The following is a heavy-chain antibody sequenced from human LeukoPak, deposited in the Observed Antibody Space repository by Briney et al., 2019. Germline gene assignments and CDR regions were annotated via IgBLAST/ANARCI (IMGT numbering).Heavy chain of an antibody. J-gene: IGHJ3*02. CDR1: GFTFSSYS. CDR2: ISSSSSYI. CDR3: ARDGRIWYYYASSGYYHGAFDI. V-gene: IGHV3-21*01. D-gene: IGHD3-22*01. Sequence: GGSLRLSCAASGFTFSSYSMNWVRQAPGKGLEWASSISSSSSYIYYADSVKGRFTISRDNAKNSLYLQMNSLRAEDTAVYYCARDGRIWYYYASSGYYHGAFDIWGQGTMVTVSS.